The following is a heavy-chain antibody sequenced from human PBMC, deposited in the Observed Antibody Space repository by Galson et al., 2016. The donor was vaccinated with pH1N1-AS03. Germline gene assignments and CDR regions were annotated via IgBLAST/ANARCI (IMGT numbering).Heavy chain of an antibody. CDR2: INIDGSAK. D-gene: IGHD3-16*01. J-gene: IGHJ5*02. CDR3: AREQVDLTVGEDYNWFDP. V-gene: IGHV3-7*03. CDR1: GFTLSDYW. Sequence: SLRLSCAASGFTLSDYWMSWVRQAPGKGPEWVANINIDGSAKYYVDSVKGRCAISRDNAKNSLYLQINNLRAEDTAMYYCAREQVDLTVGEDYNWFDPWGQGTQVTVSS.